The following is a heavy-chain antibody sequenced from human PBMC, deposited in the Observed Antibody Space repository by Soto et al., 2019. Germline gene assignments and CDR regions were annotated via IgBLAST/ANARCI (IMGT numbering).Heavy chain of an antibody. CDR2: IYWDDDK. J-gene: IGHJ4*02. V-gene: IGHV2-5*02. CDR1: GFSLTTGGVG. CDR3: AHSSDYYYSGAWFGYFDH. Sequence: QITLKESGPTLVKPTETLTLTCTFSGFSLTTGGVGVGWIRQPPGKALEWLALIYWDDDKRYSPSLKSRLTITKDTSRNQVVLTMTNMDPVDTATYYCAHSSDYYYSGAWFGYFDHGGQGTLVTVSS. D-gene: IGHD3-22*01.